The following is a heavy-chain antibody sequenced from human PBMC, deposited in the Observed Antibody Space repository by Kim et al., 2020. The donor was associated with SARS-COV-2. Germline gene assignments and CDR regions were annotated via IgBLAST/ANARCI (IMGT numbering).Heavy chain of an antibody. V-gene: IGHV4-39*01. CDR2: IYYSGST. D-gene: IGHD3-22*01. CDR1: GGSISSSSYY. J-gene: IGHJ4*02. Sequence: SETLSLTCTVSGGSISSSSYYWGWIRQPPGKGLEWIGSIYYSGSTYYNPSLKSRVTISVDTSKNQFSLKLSSVTAADTAVYYCARRGGIYDSSGYFDYWGQGTLVTVSS. CDR3: ARRGGIYDSSGYFDY.